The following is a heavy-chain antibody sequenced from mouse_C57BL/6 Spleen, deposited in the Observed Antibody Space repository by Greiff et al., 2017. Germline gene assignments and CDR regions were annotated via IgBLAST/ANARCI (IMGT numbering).Heavy chain of an antibody. CDR3: ARNGIITTVVAPWYFDV. J-gene: IGHJ1*03. Sequence: VQLQQSGAELVKPGASVKLSCTASGFNIKDYYMHWVKQRTEQGLEWIGRIDPEDGETKSAPKFQGKATISADTSSNTAYLQLSSLTSEDTAVYYCARNGIITTVVAPWYFDVWGTGTTVTVSS. CDR2: IDPEDGET. CDR1: GFNIKDYY. V-gene: IGHV14-2*01. D-gene: IGHD1-1*01.